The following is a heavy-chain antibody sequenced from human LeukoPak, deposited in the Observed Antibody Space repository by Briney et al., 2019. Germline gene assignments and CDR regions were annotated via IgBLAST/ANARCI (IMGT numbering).Heavy chain of an antibody. D-gene: IGHD6-19*01. Sequence: PSETLSLTCTVSGGSISSYYWSWIRQPPGKGLEGIGFAYYSGSPDYNPSLKNRVTISVDTSKNQFSLRLSSVTAADTAVYYCARVPTTIGWYYFDYWGQGTLVTVSS. J-gene: IGHJ4*02. V-gene: IGHV4-59*13. CDR3: ARVPTTIGWYYFDY. CDR1: GGSISSYY. CDR2: AYYSGSP.